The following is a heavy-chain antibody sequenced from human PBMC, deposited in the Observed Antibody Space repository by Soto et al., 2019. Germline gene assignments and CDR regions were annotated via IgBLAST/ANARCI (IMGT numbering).Heavy chain of an antibody. CDR3: AKDSGTSWWYLAY. Sequence: GGSLRLSCAASGFSFSNVWMTWVRQAPGKGLECLACINPDGSEKYYVDSVKGRFTVSRDNARNSLYVQMNSLRGDDTAVYYCAKDSGTSWWYLAYWGQGTPVTVSS. V-gene: IGHV3-7*01. D-gene: IGHD2-2*01. CDR2: INPDGSEK. CDR1: GFSFSNVW. J-gene: IGHJ4*02.